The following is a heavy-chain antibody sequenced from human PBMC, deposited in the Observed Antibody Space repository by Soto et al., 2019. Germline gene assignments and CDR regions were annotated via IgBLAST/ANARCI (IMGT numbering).Heavy chain of an antibody. CDR3: AKDRGYCSSTSCYVFYAFDI. CDR2: ISGSGGST. Sequence: GGSLRLSCAASGFTFSSYAMSWVRQAPGKGLEWVSAISGSGGSTYYADSVKGRFTISRDNSKNTLYLQMNSLRAEDTAVYYCAKDRGYCSSTSCYVFYAFDIWGQGTMVTVSS. J-gene: IGHJ3*02. V-gene: IGHV3-23*01. CDR1: GFTFSSYA. D-gene: IGHD2-2*01.